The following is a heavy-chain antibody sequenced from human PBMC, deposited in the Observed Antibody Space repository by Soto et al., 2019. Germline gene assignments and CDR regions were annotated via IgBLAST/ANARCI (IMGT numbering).Heavy chain of an antibody. J-gene: IGHJ3*01. Sequence: PGESLKISCKGSGDSFISYWIGWVRQMPGGGLEWMGLIYPGDSDTRYSPSFRGQVTMSVDKSISTAYLQWSSLKASDTALYYCARGLVVAGNTNAFDVWGQGTMVTVSS. CDR1: GDSFISYW. CDR3: ARGLVVAGNTNAFDV. D-gene: IGHD6-19*01. CDR2: IYPGDSDT. V-gene: IGHV5-51*01.